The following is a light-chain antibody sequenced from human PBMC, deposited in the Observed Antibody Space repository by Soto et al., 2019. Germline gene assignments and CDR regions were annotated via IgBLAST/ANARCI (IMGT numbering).Light chain of an antibody. CDR1: SSNIGAAYD. CDR2: GNN. V-gene: IGLV1-40*01. Sequence: QSVLTQPPSVSGAPGQKVTISCTRSSSNIGAAYDVHWYQHLPGTAPKLLIYGNNNRPSGVPDRFSGSKSGTSASLAITGLQAEDEADSYCQSYDSSLSGRVFGGGTKLTVL. CDR3: QSYDSSLSGRV. J-gene: IGLJ3*02.